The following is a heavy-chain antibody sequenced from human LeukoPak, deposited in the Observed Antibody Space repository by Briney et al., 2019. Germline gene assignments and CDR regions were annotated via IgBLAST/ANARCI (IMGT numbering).Heavy chain of an antibody. CDR2: IYYSGST. CDR3: ARESAGSGVDY. CDR1: GGSISSGGYY. J-gene: IGHJ4*02. V-gene: IGHV4-31*03. D-gene: IGHD3-10*01. Sequence: SQTLSLTCTVSGGSISSGGYYWSWIRQHPGKGLEWIGYIYYSGSTYYNPSLKSRVTISVDTSKNQFSLKLSSVTAAETAVYYCARESAGSGVDYWGQGTLVTVFS.